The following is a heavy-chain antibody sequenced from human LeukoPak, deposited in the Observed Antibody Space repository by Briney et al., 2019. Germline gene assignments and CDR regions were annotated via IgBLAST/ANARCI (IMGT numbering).Heavy chain of an antibody. D-gene: IGHD2-2*01. Sequence: PGGSLRLSLAASGFIFKTYWITWVRQAPGKGLEWVANIKEDGREKYYVDSVKGRFNISRDNAKNSLHLQMNSLRVEDTAVYYCARGVRGYCSRISCWGGGYYYYMDVWGKGTTVTVSS. CDR1: GFIFKTYW. J-gene: IGHJ6*03. CDR2: IKEDGREK. V-gene: IGHV3-7*01. CDR3: ARGVRGYCSRISCWGGGYYYYMDV.